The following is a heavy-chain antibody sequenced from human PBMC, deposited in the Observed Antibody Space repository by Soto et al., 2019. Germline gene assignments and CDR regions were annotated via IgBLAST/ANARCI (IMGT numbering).Heavy chain of an antibody. D-gene: IGHD2-15*01. CDR1: GGTFSSYA. Sequence: QVQLVQSGAEVKKPGSSVKVSCKASGGTFSSYAISWVRQAPGQGLEWMGGIIPIVGTANYAQKFQGRVTITADKSTSTAYMELSSLRSEDTAVYYCARDTDIVVVVAANYYYGMDVWGQGTTVTVSS. J-gene: IGHJ6*02. V-gene: IGHV1-69*06. CDR3: ARDTDIVVVVAANYYYGMDV. CDR2: IIPIVGTA.